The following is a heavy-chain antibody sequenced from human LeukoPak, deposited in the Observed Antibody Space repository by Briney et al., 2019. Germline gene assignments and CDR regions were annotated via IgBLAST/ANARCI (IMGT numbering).Heavy chain of an antibody. CDR3: ARALPYTQGRFGDPIVRAFDI. CDR1: GFTFDDYG. D-gene: IGHD3-10*01. J-gene: IGHJ3*02. Sequence: LSGGSLRLSCAASGFTFDDYGITWVRQAPGKGLEWVSGINWNGGSTGYADSVKGRFTISRDNAKNSLYLQMNSLRAEDTALYYCARALPYTQGRFGDPIVRAFDIWGQGTMVTVSS. CDR2: INWNGGST. V-gene: IGHV3-20*04.